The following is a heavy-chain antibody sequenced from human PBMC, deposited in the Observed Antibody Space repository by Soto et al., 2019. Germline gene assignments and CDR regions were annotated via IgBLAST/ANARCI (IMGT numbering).Heavy chain of an antibody. CDR1: GFTFSSYG. J-gene: IGHJ4*02. V-gene: IGHV3-30*03. CDR2: ISYDGSDS. Sequence: PGGSLRLSCAGSGFTFSSYGMHWVRQAPGKGLEWVAVISYDGSDSTHADSVKGRFTISRDNAKNTLYLQMNSLRAEDTAVYFCVRDDPGLGMDYWGLGTLVTVPS. CDR3: VRDDPGLGMDY. D-gene: IGHD1-26*01.